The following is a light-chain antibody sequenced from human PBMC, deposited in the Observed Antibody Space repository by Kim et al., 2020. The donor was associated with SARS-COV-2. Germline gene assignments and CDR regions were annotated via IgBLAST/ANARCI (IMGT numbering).Light chain of an antibody. CDR1: SLRSDY. CDR3: NSRDSSGNHLWV. Sequence: LGQTVRITCQGDSLRSDYASWYQKKPGQATVLVIYGKNNRPSGIPDRFSGSSSGNTASLTITGAQAEDEADYYCNSRDSSGNHLWVFGGGTQLTVL. CDR2: GKN. V-gene: IGLV3-19*01. J-gene: IGLJ3*02.